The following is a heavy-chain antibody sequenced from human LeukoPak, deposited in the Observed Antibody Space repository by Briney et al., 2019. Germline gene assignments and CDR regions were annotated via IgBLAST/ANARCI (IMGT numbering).Heavy chain of an antibody. Sequence: ASVKVSCKASGYTFTGYYMHWVRQAPGQGLEWMGWINPNSGGTNYAQKFQGRVTMTRDTSISTAYMELSRLRSDDTAVYYCASPWAIMVRGAFDYWGQGTLVTVSS. CDR2: INPNSGGT. J-gene: IGHJ4*02. D-gene: IGHD3-10*01. CDR1: GYTFTGYY. CDR3: ASPWAIMVRGAFDY. V-gene: IGHV1-2*02.